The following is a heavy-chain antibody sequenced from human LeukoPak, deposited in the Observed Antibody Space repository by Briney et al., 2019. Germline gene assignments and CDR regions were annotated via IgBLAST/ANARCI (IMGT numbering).Heavy chain of an antibody. CDR3: ARRLTQYDCFDP. CDR1: GDSVSSNGVT. V-gene: IGHV6-1*01. J-gene: IGHJ5*02. D-gene: IGHD2-2*01. Sequence: SQTLSLTCAISGDSVSSNGVTWNWTRQSPSRGLEWLGRTYYRSTWYNDYAVSVRGRITVNPDTSKNQFSLHLNSVTPEDTAVYYCARRLTQYDCFDPWGQGILVTVSS. CDR2: TYYRSTWYN.